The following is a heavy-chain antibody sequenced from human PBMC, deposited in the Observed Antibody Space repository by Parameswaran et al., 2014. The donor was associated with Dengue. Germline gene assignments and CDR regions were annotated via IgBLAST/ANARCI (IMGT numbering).Heavy chain of an antibody. CDR3: ARGVAIFVVGYGYPVGWGMDV. Sequence: WVRQAPGQGLEWMGWMNPNSGNTGYAQKFQGRVTMTRNTSISTAYMELSSLRSEDTAVYYCARGVAIFVVGYGYPVGWGMDVWGQGTTVTVSS. D-gene: IGHD5-18*01. V-gene: IGHV1-8*01. CDR2: MNPNSGNT. J-gene: IGHJ6*02.